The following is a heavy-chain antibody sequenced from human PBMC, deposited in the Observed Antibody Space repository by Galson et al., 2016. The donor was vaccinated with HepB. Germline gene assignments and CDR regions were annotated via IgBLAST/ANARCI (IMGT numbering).Heavy chain of an antibody. CDR1: GDSVSSNRDA. Sequence: CAISGDSVSSNRDAWNWIRQSPLRGLEWLGRTYYRSKWFYEYADSVKGRITIKPDTSKNQFSLHLTSVTPADTAVYYCARDPPAAQSYDYWGQGTPVTVSS. J-gene: IGHJ4*02. V-gene: IGHV6-1*01. CDR2: TYYRSKWFY. D-gene: IGHD6-25*01. CDR3: ARDPPAAQSYDY.